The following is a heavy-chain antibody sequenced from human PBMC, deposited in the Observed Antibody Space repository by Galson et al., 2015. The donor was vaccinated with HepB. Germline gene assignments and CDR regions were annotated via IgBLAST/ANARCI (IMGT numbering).Heavy chain of an antibody. CDR2: INSDGSST. D-gene: IGHD1-1*01. CDR1: GFTFSSYR. CDR3: ARVMVHSWAEYFDY. V-gene: IGHV3-74*01. J-gene: IGHJ4*02. Sequence: SLRLSCAASGFTFSSYRMHWVRQAPGKGLVWVSRINSDGSSTSYADSVKGRFTISRDNAKNTLYLQMNSLRAEDTAVYYCARVMVHSWAEYFDYWGQGTLVTVSS.